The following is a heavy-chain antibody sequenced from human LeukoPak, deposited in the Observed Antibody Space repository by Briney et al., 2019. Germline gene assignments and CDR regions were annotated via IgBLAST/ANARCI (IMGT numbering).Heavy chain of an antibody. Sequence: PSQTLSLTCTVSGGSISSGGYYWSWIRQPPGKGLEWIGYIYHSGSTYYNPSLKSRVTISVDRSKNQFSLKLSSVTAADTAVYYCARFVVVPAATDYWGQGTLVTVSS. J-gene: IGHJ4*02. V-gene: IGHV4-30-2*01. CDR2: IYHSGST. CDR3: ARFVVVPAATDY. D-gene: IGHD2-2*01. CDR1: GGSISSGGYY.